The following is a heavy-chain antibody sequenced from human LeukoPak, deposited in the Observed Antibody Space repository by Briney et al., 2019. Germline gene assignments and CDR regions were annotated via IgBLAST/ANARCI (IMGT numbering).Heavy chain of an antibody. Sequence: GGSLRLSCVTSGFTFSQYWVTWVRQAPGKGLEWVANMDQFGRERYYVDSVKGRFTISRDNSKNTLYLQMNSLRAEDTAVYYCARGPYSGKPIGYWGQGTLVTVSS. D-gene: IGHD1-26*01. J-gene: IGHJ4*02. CDR1: GFTFSQYW. V-gene: IGHV3-7*01. CDR2: MDQFGRER. CDR3: ARGPYSGKPIGY.